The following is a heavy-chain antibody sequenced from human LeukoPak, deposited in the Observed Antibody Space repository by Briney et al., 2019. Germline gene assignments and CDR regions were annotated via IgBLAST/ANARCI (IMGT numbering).Heavy chain of an antibody. CDR2: IWGTDDKT. V-gene: IGHV3-23*01. D-gene: IGHD2-15*01. CDR3: AKTQGYYDA. Sequence: GGSLRLSRVASGFTFSNYAMSWVRQAPGKGLELVSGIWGTDDKTVYGDAVKGRFTISIDNSKNTLYLQMNSLRADDTAVYYCAKTQGYYDAWGRGALVTVSS. CDR1: GFTFSNYA. J-gene: IGHJ5*02.